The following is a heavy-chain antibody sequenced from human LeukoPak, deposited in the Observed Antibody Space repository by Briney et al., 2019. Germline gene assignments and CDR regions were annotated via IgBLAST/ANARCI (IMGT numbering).Heavy chain of an antibody. CDR2: IIPIFGTA. Sequence: ASVTVSCTASGGTFSSYAISWVRQAPGQGLEWMGGIIPIFGTANYAQKFQGRVTITADESTSTAYMELSSLRSEDTAVYYCARGWELQGPGDYWGQGTLVTVSS. V-gene: IGHV1-69*13. CDR3: ARGWELQGPGDY. CDR1: GGTFSSYA. J-gene: IGHJ4*02. D-gene: IGHD1-26*01.